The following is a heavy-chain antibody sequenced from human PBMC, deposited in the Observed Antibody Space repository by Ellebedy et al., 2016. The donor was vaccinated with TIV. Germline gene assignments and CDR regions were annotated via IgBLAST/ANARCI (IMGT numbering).Heavy chain of an antibody. CDR1: GSSISSYY. CDR3: ARDEAYCSGGSCYEEYFQH. J-gene: IGHJ1*01. V-gene: IGHV4-59*01. Sequence: SETLSLTCTVSGSSISSYYWSWIRQPPGKGLEWVGYIYYSGSTNYNPSLKSRVTISVDTSKNQFSRKLSSVTAADTAVYYCARDEAYCSGGSCYEEYFQHWGQGTLVTVSS. CDR2: IYYSGST. D-gene: IGHD2-15*01.